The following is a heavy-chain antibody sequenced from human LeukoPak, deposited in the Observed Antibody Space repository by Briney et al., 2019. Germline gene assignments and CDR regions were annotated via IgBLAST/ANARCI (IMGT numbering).Heavy chain of an antibody. D-gene: IGHD6-13*01. Sequence: GGSLRLSCAASGFTFSSYWMSWVRQAPGKGLEWVAVISYDGSNKYYADSVKGRFTISRDNSKNTLYLQMNSLRAEDTAVYYCARVVHSSSWLSPFDYWGQGTLVTVSS. CDR2: ISYDGSNK. V-gene: IGHV3-30-3*01. CDR1: GFTFSSYW. CDR3: ARVVHSSSWLSPFDY. J-gene: IGHJ4*02.